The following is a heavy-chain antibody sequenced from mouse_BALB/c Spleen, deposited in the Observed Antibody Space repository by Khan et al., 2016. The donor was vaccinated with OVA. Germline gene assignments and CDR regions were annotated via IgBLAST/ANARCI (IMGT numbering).Heavy chain of an antibody. CDR1: GYSITSGYS. J-gene: IGHJ3*01. Sequence: EVQLRESGPDLVKPSQSLSLTCTVTGYSITSGYSWHWIRQFPGNILEWMGYIHYSGSTNYNPTLQSRISITRDTSQNQFFLQLNSVTSEDTATYYCASAGRWFPYWGQGTLVTVSA. CDR2: IHYSGST. V-gene: IGHV3-1*02. CDR3: ASAGRWFPY.